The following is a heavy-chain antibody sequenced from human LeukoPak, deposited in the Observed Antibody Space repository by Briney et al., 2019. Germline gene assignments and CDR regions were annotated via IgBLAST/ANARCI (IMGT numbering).Heavy chain of an antibody. CDR3: ARDSITMVRGVITSPPFDY. J-gene: IGHJ4*02. V-gene: IGHV3-21*01. D-gene: IGHD3-10*01. CDR1: GFTFSTYS. Sequence: PGGSLRLSCAASGFTFSTYSMTWVRQAPGKGLEWVSSISSSSSYIYYADSVKGRFTISRDNAKNSLYLQMNSLRAEDTAVYYCARDSITMVRGVITSPPFDYWGQGTLVTVSS. CDR2: ISSSSSYI.